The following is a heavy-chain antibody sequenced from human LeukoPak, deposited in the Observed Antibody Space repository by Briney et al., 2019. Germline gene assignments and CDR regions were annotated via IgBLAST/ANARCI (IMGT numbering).Heavy chain of an antibody. J-gene: IGHJ6*03. Sequence: KPSETLSLTCAVYGGSFSGYYWSWIRQPPGKGLEWIGEINHSGSTNYNPSLKSRVTISVDTSKNQFSLKLSSVTAADTAVYYCARMRRITMIVVVDYYYYYMDVWGKGTTVTVSS. CDR2: INHSGST. CDR3: ARMRRITMIVVVDYYYYYMDV. V-gene: IGHV4-34*01. D-gene: IGHD3-22*01. CDR1: GGSFSGYY.